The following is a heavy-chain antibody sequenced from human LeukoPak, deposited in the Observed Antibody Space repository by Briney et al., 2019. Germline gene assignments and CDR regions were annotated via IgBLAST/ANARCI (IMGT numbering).Heavy chain of an antibody. V-gene: IGHV3-23*01. D-gene: IGHD3-22*01. J-gene: IGHJ4*02. CDR1: GFTFSSYA. CDR2: ISISGGST. Sequence: PGGSLRLSCAASGFTFSSYAMSWVRQAPGKGLEWVSSISISGGSTYYADSVKGRFTISRDNSKNTLYLQMNSLRAEDTAVYYCSKRAYDGSALRLYHFDYWGQGALVTVSS. CDR3: SKRAYDGSALRLYHFDY.